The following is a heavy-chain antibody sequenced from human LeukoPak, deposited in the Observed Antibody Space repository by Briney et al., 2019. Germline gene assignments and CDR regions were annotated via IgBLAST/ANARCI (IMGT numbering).Heavy chain of an antibody. CDR2: ISSNGGST. D-gene: IGHD4-17*01. CDR3: VRGYGDPKGGYYFDY. CDR1: GFTFSSYA. V-gene: IGHV3-64D*06. J-gene: IGHJ4*02. Sequence: GGSLRLSCSASGFTFSSYAMHWVRQAPGKGLEYVSAISSNGGSTYYADSVKGRFTISRDNSKNTLYLQMSSLRAEDTAVYYCVRGYGDPKGGYYFDYWGQGTLVTVSS.